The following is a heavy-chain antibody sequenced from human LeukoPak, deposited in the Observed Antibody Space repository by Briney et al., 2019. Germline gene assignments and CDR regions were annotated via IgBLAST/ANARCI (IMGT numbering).Heavy chain of an antibody. D-gene: IGHD6-13*01. CDR3: ARDMAAAHVYYYYMDV. CDR1: GYTFTGYY. CDR2: INPNSGGT. J-gene: IGHJ6*03. Sequence: GSSVKVSCKASGYTFTGYYMHWVRQAPGQGLEWMGWINPNSGGTNYAQKFQGRVTMTRDTSISTAYMELSRLRSDDTAVYYCARDMAAAHVYYYYMDVWGKGTTVTVSS. V-gene: IGHV1-2*02.